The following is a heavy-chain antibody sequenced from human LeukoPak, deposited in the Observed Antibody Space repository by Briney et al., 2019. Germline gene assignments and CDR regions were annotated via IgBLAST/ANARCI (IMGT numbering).Heavy chain of an antibody. CDR1: GFTFSSYA. V-gene: IGHV3-23*01. D-gene: IGHD6-13*01. Sequence: GGSLRLSCAASGFTFSSYAMSWVRQAPGKGLEWVSAISGSGGSTYYADSVKGRFTISRDNSKNTLYLQMNNLRAEDTAVYYCARDGVAAGVYFDCWGQGTLVTVSS. CDR3: ARDGVAAGVYFDC. J-gene: IGHJ4*02. CDR2: ISGSGGST.